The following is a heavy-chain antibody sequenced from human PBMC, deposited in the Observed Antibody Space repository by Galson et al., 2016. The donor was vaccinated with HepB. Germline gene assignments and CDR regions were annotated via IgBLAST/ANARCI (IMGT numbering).Heavy chain of an antibody. V-gene: IGHV3-33*01. D-gene: IGHD5-24*01. J-gene: IGHJ6*02. CDR3: AREDRDDNYYYYGMDV. CDR2: VWYDGSNK. CDR1: GFTFSRYG. Sequence: SLRLSCAASGFTFSRYGMHWVRQAPGKGLEWVAVVWYDGSNKYYADSVKGRFTISRDNSKNTLYLQMNSLRAEETAVYYCAREDRDDNYYYYGMDVWGQGTTVTVAS.